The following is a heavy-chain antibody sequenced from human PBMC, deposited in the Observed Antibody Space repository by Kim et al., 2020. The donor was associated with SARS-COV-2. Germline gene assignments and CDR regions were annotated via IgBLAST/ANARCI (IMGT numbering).Heavy chain of an antibody. V-gene: IGHV4-39*01. CDR2: IYYSGST. Sequence: SETLSLTCTVSGGSISSSSYYWGWIRQPPGKGLEWIGSIYYSGSTYYNPSLKSRVTISVDTSKNQFSLKLSSVTAADTAVYYCARHGDYDSSGYPLEAFDFWGQGEMVPVSS. J-gene: IGHJ3*01. CDR3: ARHGDYDSSGYPLEAFDF. D-gene: IGHD3-22*01. CDR1: GGSISSSSYY.